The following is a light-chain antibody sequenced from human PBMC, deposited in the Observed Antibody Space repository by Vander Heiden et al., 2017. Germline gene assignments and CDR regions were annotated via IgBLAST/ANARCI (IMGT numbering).Light chain of an antibody. J-gene: IGKJ3*01. CDR2: GAS. V-gene: IGKV3-20*01. Sequence: DIVSTQSPGTSFLSPGESATLSCRTSQSISSTYLAWYQQKPGQAPRLLIYGASSRATGVPDRFSGSGSGTDFTLTISRLEPEDFAMYYCQQSNTSPFTFGPGTKVDIK. CDR3: QQSNTSPFT. CDR1: QSISSTY.